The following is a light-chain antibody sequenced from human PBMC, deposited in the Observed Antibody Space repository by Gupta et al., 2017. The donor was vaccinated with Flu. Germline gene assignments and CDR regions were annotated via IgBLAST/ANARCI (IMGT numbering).Light chain of an antibody. V-gene: IGLV2-8*01. CDR3: SSYASSNMV. Sequence: QSALTPPPSASGSPGQSVTISCTGTSSDVGGHNYVSWYQQHPGKAPKLMIFEVSKRPSGVPDRVSGSKSGNTASLTVSGLQADDEADYYCSSYASSNMVFGTGTKVTVL. CDR2: EVS. CDR1: SSDVGGHNY. J-gene: IGLJ1*01.